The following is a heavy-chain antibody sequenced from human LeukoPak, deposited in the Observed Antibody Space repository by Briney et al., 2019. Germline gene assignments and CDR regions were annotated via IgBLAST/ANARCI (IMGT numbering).Heavy chain of an antibody. CDR2: ISSSSSYI. D-gene: IGHD3-10*01. V-gene: IGHV3-21*01. Sequence: GGSLRLSCAASGFTFSSYSMNWVRQAPGKGLEWVSSISSSSSYIYYADSVKGRFTISRDNAKNSLYLQMNSLRAEDTAVYYCASMVRGVIGFDLWGRGTLVTVSS. J-gene: IGHJ2*01. CDR3: ASMVRGVIGFDL. CDR1: GFTFSSYS.